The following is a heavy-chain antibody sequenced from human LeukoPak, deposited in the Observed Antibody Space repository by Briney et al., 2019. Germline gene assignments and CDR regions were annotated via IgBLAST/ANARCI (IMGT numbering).Heavy chain of an antibody. CDR3: ARQRPRYCSSTSCYRDYYMDV. D-gene: IGHD2-2*01. J-gene: IGHJ6*03. CDR2: IYHSGST. CDR1: GYSISSGYY. V-gene: IGHV4-38-2*01. Sequence: PSETLSLTCAVSGYSISSGYYWGWIRQPPGQGLEWIGSIYHSGSTYYNPSLKSRVTISVGTSKNQFSLKLSSVTAADTAVYYCARQRPRYCSSTSCYRDYYMDVWGKGTTVTVSS.